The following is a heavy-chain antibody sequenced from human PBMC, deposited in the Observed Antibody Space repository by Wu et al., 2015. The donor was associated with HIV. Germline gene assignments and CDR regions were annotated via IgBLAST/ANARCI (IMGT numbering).Heavy chain of an antibody. CDR3: AGGGGRTSMDPFDF. Sequence: QLLQSGAEVKKPGSSVRVSCKASGATFSSYALSWVRQAPGQGLEWMGRLIPMYGTADYAHKFQGRVTITADVSTSTAYMDVSSLRSADTAVYYCAGGGGRTSMDPFDFWGLGTLVTVSS. CDR1: GATFSSYA. V-gene: IGHV1-69*13. D-gene: IGHD5-18*01. CDR2: LIPMYGTA. J-gene: IGHJ4*03.